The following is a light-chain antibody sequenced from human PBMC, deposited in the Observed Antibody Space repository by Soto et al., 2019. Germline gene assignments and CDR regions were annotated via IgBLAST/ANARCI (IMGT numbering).Light chain of an antibody. CDR2: EVS. Sequence: QSALTQPASVSGSPGQSITISCTGTNSDVGSYNLVSWYQHHPGKAPKLMIYEVSRRPSGVSNRFSGSKSGNTASLTISGLQAEDEADYYCSSYTSSSTLVFGGGTKVTVL. V-gene: IGLV2-14*02. J-gene: IGLJ2*01. CDR1: NSDVGSYNL. CDR3: SSYTSSSTLV.